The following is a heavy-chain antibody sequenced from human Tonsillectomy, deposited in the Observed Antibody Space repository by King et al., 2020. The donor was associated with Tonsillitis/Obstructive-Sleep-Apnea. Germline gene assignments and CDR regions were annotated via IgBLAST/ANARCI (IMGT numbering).Heavy chain of an antibody. V-gene: IGHV1-18*01. CDR1: GYTFTSYG. Sequence: QLVQSGAEVKKPGASVKVSCQASGYTFTSYGISWVRQAPGQGLEWMGWISAYNGNTNYAQKLQGRVTMTTDTSTSTAYMELRSLRSDDTAVYYCALNDYGDYGVYYFDYWGQGTLVTVSS. J-gene: IGHJ4*02. CDR2: ISAYNGNT. D-gene: IGHD4-17*01. CDR3: ALNDYGDYGVYYFDY.